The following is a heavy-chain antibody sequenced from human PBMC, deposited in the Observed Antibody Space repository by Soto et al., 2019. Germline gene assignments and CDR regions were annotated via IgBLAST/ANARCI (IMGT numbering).Heavy chain of an antibody. CDR2: ITSSSSYI. CDR3: ARDPSYSSSFYYYYMDV. D-gene: IGHD6-6*01. CDR1: GFTFSSFG. J-gene: IGHJ6*03. Sequence: GGSLRLSCAASGFTFSSFGMNWVRQAPGKGLEWVSSITSSSSYIYYADSVKGRFTISRDNAKNSLYLQMNSLRAEDTAVYYCARDPSYSSSFYYYYMDVWGKGTTVTVSS. V-gene: IGHV3-21*01.